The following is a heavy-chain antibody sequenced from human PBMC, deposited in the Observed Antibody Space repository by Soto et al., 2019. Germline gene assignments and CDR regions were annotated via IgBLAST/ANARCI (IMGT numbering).Heavy chain of an antibody. CDR1: GYTFTSYD. D-gene: IGHD2-2*01. Sequence: ASVKVSCKASGYTFTSYDINWVRQATGQGLEWMGWMNPNSGNTDYAQKFQGRVTITADESTSTAYMELSSLRSEDTAVYYCASVVVPAAPDYYYYGMDVWGQGTTVTVSS. J-gene: IGHJ6*02. V-gene: IGHV1-8*01. CDR2: MNPNSGNT. CDR3: ASVVVPAAPDYYYYGMDV.